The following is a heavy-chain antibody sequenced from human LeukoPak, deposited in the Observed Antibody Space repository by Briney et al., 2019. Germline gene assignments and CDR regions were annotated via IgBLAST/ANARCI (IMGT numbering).Heavy chain of an antibody. CDR3: ARGQIVVVPAARNWFDP. D-gene: IGHD2-2*01. Sequence: GGSLRLSCAASGFTFSSYAMTWVRQAPGKGLQWVSAVSGSGAHTYYADSVKGRFTISRDNAKNSLYLQMNSLRAEDTAVYYCARGQIVVVPAARNWFDPWGQGTLVTVSS. V-gene: IGHV3-23*01. CDR2: VSGSGAHT. J-gene: IGHJ5*02. CDR1: GFTFSSYA.